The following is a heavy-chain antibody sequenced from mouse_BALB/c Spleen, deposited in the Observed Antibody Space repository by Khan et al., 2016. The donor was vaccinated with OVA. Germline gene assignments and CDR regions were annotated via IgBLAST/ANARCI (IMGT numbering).Heavy chain of an antibody. CDR3: ARKNGSDFDY. CDR2: INPHIGET. Sequence: EVQLQQSGPELVKPGASVKISCKASGYSFTDYFMNWVMQSHGKSLEWIGRINPHIGETLYNQKFKGKATLTVDESSRTAHMELRSLASEDSAVYYCARKNGSDFDYWGQGTTLTVSS. D-gene: IGHD1-1*01. CDR1: GYSFTDYF. V-gene: IGHV1-20*02. J-gene: IGHJ2*01.